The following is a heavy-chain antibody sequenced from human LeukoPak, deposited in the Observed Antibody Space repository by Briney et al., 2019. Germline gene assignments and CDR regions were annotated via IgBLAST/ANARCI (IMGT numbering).Heavy chain of an antibody. D-gene: IGHD6-19*01. Sequence: PGGSLRLSCVASGFTFSSYAMSWVRQAPGKGLEWVSTISGSGSTTYYADSVKGRVTISRDNYKNTLYLQMNSLRAEDTAVYCCAKAGYSSVWYAPDYWGQGTLVTVSS. CDR2: ISGSGSTT. J-gene: IGHJ4*02. CDR3: AKAGYSSVWYAPDY. V-gene: IGHV3-23*01. CDR1: GFTFSSYA.